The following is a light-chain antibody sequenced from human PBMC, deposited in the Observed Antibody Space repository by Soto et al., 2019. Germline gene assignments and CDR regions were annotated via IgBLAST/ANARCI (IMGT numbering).Light chain of an antibody. J-gene: IGKJ4*01. CDR3: QQYDRSPL. Sequence: EIVLTQSPGALSLSPGERATLSCRASQSVSNSHSAWYQQKPGQAPRLLIYGASNRATGVSDRFSGSGSGTDFTLTITRLGPEDSAVYYCQQYDRSPLFGGGTKVEI. CDR2: GAS. V-gene: IGKV3-20*01. CDR1: QSVSNSH.